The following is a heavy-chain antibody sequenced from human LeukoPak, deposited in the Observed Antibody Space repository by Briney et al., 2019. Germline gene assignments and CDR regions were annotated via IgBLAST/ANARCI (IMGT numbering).Heavy chain of an antibody. V-gene: IGHV3-21*01. CDR3: ARLACSTGCYEIDY. CDR1: GFTFSSYS. J-gene: IGHJ4*02. Sequence: PGGSLRLSCAASGFTFSSYSVNWVRQAPGKGLEWVSSISSGSGYIYYSDSVKGRFTISRDNAKNSLYLQMSSLRAEDTAVYYCARLACSTGCYEIDYWGQGTLVTVSS. CDR2: ISSGSGYI. D-gene: IGHD2-2*01.